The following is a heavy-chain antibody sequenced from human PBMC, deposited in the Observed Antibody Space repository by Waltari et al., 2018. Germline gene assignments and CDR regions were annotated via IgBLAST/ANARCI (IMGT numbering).Heavy chain of an antibody. Sequence: VQLQQWGAGLLKPSETLSLTCAVDGPTFNVHYWSRIHQSPGKGLEWIGEIKHSGNTNYNPSLRSRVAISVDTPKKQFSLKVTSVSAADTAVYYCARLEDCTGGNCYSGNHYAVDVWGPGTRVTVSS. CDR2: IKHSGNT. J-gene: IGHJ6*02. V-gene: IGHV4-34*01. D-gene: IGHD2-15*01. CDR1: GPTFNVHY. CDR3: ARLEDCTGGNCYSGNHYAVDV.